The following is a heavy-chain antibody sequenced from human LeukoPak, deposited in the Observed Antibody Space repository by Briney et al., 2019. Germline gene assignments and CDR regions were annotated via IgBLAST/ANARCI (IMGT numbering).Heavy chain of an antibody. CDR2: IYYSGST. D-gene: IGHD3-16*02. V-gene: IGHV4-39*01. Sequence: SETLSLTCNVSGGSISGSSYYWGWIRQPPGKGLEWIGSIYYSGSTYYNPSLKSRVTISVDTSKNQFSLKLSSVTAADTAVYYCARHPTGVIVSPYYMDVWGKGTTVTISS. CDR1: GGSISGSSYY. J-gene: IGHJ6*03. CDR3: ARHPTGVIVSPYYMDV.